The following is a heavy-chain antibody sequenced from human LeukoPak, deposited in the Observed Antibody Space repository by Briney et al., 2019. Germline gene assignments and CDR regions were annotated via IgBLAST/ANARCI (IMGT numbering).Heavy chain of an antibody. V-gene: IGHV1-2*02. CDR3: ARGRERRGYSGYDYAWNYGMDV. Sequence: ASVKVSCKASGYTFTGYYMHWVRQAPGQGLEWMGWINPNSGGTNYARKFQGRVTMTRDTSISTAYMELSRLRSDDTAVYYCARGRERRGYSGYDYAWNYGMDVWGQGTTVTVSS. CDR2: INPNSGGT. J-gene: IGHJ6*02. CDR1: GYTFTGYY. D-gene: IGHD5-12*01.